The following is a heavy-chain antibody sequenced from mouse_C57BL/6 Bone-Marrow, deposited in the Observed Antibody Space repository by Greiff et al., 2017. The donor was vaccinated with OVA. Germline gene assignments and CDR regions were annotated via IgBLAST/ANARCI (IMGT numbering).Heavy chain of an antibody. CDR1: GFTFSDYY. CDR3: ARRGVWRYFDY. V-gene: IGHV5-12*01. Sequence: EVQGVESGGGLVQPGGSLKLSCAASGFTFSDYYMYWVRQTPEKRLEWVAYISNGGGSTYYPDTVKGRFTISRDNAKNTLYLQMSRLKSEDTAMYYCARRGVWRYFDYWGQGTTLTVSS. CDR2: ISNGGGST. J-gene: IGHJ2*01. D-gene: IGHD2-10*02.